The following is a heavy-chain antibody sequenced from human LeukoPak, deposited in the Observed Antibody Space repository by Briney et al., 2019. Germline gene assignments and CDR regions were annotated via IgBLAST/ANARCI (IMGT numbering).Heavy chain of an antibody. V-gene: IGHV4-39*02. CDR1: GGSISSSSDY. D-gene: IGHD1-26*01. CDR3: ARYFTGSHYYFDY. Sequence: SETLSLTCTVSGGSISSSSDYWGWIRQPPGKGLEWIGSIYYSGGTYYNPSLKSRVTISTDTSKSHISLELTSVTAAETAVYYCARYFTGSHYYFDYWGQGTLVTVSS. CDR2: IYYSGGT. J-gene: IGHJ4*02.